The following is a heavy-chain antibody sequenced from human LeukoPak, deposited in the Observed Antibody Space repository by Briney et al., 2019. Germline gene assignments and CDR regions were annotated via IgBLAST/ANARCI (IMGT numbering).Heavy chain of an antibody. D-gene: IGHD4-17*01. CDR3: ARIDGDLLDS. Sequence: PSETLSLTCSVSGGSFSTYYWTWIRQPPGKGLEYIGYVYYTGSTNYNPSFQSRVAISIDTSKNQFSLRLRSVTAADTAVYFCARIDGDLLDSWGQGTLVAVSS. CDR2: VYYTGST. V-gene: IGHV4-59*08. J-gene: IGHJ4*02. CDR1: GGSFSTYY.